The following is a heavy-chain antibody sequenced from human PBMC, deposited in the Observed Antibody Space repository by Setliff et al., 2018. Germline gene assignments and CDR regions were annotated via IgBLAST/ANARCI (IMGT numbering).Heavy chain of an antibody. Sequence: NPSETLRLSCAASGFTFSNAWMNWVRQTPEKGLEWIGEISHSGNTNYNPSFKSRLTISIDTPKNRFSLKVKSVTAADTAVYFCARVLVLGYNWFDPWGQGTLVTVSS. CDR1: GFTFSNAW. D-gene: IGHD3-10*01. J-gene: IGHJ5*02. V-gene: IGHV4-34*01. CDR2: ISHSGNT. CDR3: ARVLVLGYNWFDP.